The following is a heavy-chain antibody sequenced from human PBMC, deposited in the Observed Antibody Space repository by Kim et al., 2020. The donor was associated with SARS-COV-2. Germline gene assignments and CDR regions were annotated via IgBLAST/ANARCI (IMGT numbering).Heavy chain of an antibody. Sequence: GGSLRLSCAASGFTFSSHWMNWVRQAPGKGLEWVASIKEDGSEKYYVDSVKGRFTISRDNAKNSLYLQMNSLRAEDTAVYYCARWAGGSGTQHLDYWGQGTLVTVS. CDR1: GFTFSSHW. CDR2: IKEDGSEK. D-gene: IGHD3-10*01. CDR3: ARWAGGSGTQHLDY. J-gene: IGHJ4*02. V-gene: IGHV3-7*01.